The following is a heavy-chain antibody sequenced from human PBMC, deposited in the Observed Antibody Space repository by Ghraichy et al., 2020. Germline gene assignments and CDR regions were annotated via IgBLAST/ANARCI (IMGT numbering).Heavy chain of an antibody. J-gene: IGHJ4*02. Sequence: SETLSLTCTVSGGYISNSGYYWGWIRQPPGKGLEWIGNIYYSGSTYHNPSLESRVTISVDTSKNQFSLKLSSVTASDTAMYYCARHNRGGDYWGQGTLVTVSS. V-gene: IGHV4-39*01. D-gene: IGHD7-27*01. CDR1: GGYISNSGYY. CDR2: IYYSGST. CDR3: ARHNRGGDY.